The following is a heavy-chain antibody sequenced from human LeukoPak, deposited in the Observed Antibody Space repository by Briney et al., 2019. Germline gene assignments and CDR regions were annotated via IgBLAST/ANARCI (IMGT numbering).Heavy chain of an antibody. CDR1: GLIVSGNC. CDR2: IYSDAGT. V-gene: IGHV3-66*01. CDR3: VRTYNSGYSFDS. J-gene: IGHJ4*02. D-gene: IGHD3-22*01. Sequence: GGSLRLSCAASGLIVSGNCMSWVRQAPGKGLEWVSVIYSDAGTYYADSVKGRFTISRDNSKNTLYLQMNNLRAEDTAVYYCVRTYNSGYSFDSWGQGTLVTVSS.